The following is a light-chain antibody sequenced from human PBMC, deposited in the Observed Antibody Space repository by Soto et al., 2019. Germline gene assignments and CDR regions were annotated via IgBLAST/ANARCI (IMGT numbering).Light chain of an antibody. Sequence: QSALTQPPSASGSPGQSVTIXCTGTSSDVGAYNYVSWYQQYPGKAPKLMIYEVSKRPSGVPDRFSGSKSGKTASLTVSGLQPEDEADYYCTSYAGSNIWVFGGGTKVTVL. CDR2: EVS. J-gene: IGLJ3*02. CDR1: SSDVGAYNY. CDR3: TSYAGSNIWV. V-gene: IGLV2-8*01.